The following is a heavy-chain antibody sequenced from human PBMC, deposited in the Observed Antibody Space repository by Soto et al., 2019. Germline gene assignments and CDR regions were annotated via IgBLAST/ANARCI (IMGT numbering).Heavy chain of an antibody. CDR3: ARQRTTVVTQAYFDH. D-gene: IGHD2-21*02. V-gene: IGHV4-39*01. Sequence: SETLSLTCIASGESISSSSYYWGWIRQPPGKGLEWIGSIYYSGRTYYNPSFKSRVTISIDTSKNQFSLKLSSVTATDTAVYYCARQRTTVVTQAYFDHWGQGALVTVSS. CDR2: IYYSGRT. J-gene: IGHJ4*02. CDR1: GESISSSSYY.